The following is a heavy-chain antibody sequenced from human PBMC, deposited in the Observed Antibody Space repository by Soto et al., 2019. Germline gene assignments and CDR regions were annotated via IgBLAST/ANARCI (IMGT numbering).Heavy chain of an antibody. CDR2: ISSSSSTI. J-gene: IGHJ5*02. V-gene: IGHV3-48*02. Sequence: EVQVVVSGGGLVQPGGSLRLSCAASGLTFSSNSMKWVSKAPGKGLEWISYISSSSSTIYADSVKGRFTISRDNAKNSLYLQMNSLRHEDTAVYYCARVIWSGHLTSDLWGQGTLVTLSS. CDR3: ARVIWSGHLTSDL. D-gene: IGHD3-3*01. CDR1: GLTFSSNS.